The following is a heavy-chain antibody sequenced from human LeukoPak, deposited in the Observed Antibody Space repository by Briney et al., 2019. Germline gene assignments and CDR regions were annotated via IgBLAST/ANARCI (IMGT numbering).Heavy chain of an antibody. V-gene: IGHV3-23*01. CDR3: AKDFRTSSGSYRALDY. D-gene: IGHD1-26*01. CDR1: GFTFSSYA. CDR2: ISGSGGST. Sequence: PGGSLRLSCAASGFTFSSYAMSWVRQAPGKGLEWVSAISGSGGSTYYADSVKGRFTISRDNSKNTLYLQMNSLRAEDTAVYYCAKDFRTSSGSYRALDYWGQGTLVTVSS. J-gene: IGHJ4*02.